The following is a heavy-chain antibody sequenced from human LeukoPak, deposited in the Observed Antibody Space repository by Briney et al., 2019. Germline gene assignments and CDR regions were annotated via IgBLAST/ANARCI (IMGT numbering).Heavy chain of an antibody. J-gene: IGHJ4*02. CDR1: GYTFTGYY. CDR2: INAGNGNT. CDR3: ASADYGDY. Sequence: ASVKVSCKASGYTFTGYYMHWVRQAPGQRLEWMGWINAGNGNTKYLQKFQDRVTFTRDTSASTAYMELSSLRSEDTAVYYCASADYGDYWGQGTLVTVSS. V-gene: IGHV1-3*01.